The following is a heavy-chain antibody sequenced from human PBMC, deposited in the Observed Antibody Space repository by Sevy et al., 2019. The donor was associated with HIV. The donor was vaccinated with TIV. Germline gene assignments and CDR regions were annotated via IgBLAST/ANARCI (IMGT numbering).Heavy chain of an antibody. CDR1: EFMFSTYA. J-gene: IGHJ4*02. CDR2: ISYDGSSH. D-gene: IGHD6-19*01. V-gene: IGHV3-30-3*01. CDR3: ARDAGYSTDWYPSDY. Sequence: GGSLRLSCAASEFMFSTYAMHWVRQALGKGLEWVAVISYDGSSHYYADSVKGRFTISRDNSKNTLFLQMNSLRLEDTAFYYCARDAGYSTDWYPSDYWGQGTLVTVSS.